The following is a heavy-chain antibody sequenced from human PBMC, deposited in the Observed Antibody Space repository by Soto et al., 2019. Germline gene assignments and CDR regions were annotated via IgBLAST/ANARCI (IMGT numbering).Heavy chain of an antibody. CDR2: ISASSRTL. CDR1: GFTFSSYS. D-gene: IGHD3-22*01. CDR3: ARDQLYYNDISGRPLNAFDV. J-gene: IGHJ3*01. Sequence: QPGGSLRLSCGASGFTFSSYSMSWVRQAPGKGLEWISHISASSRTLFYADSVKGRFTISRDNAKNSLYLQMNSLRAEDTAVYYCARDQLYYNDISGRPLNAFDVWGQGTMVTVS. V-gene: IGHV3-48*01.